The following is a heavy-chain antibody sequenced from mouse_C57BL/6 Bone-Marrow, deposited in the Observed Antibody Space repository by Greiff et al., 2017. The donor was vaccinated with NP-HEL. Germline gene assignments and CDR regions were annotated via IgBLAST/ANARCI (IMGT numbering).Heavy chain of an antibody. J-gene: IGHJ1*03. Sequence: EVHLVESGPGLVKPSQSLSLTCSVTGYSITSGYYWYWIRQFPGNKLEWMGYISYDGSNNYNPSLKNRISITRDTSKNQSFLKLKSVTTEDTATYYCTREGILQQGWYFDFWGTGTTVTGSS. V-gene: IGHV3-6*01. CDR2: ISYDGSN. D-gene: IGHD3-1*01. CDR3: TREGILQQGWYFDF. CDR1: GYSITSGYY.